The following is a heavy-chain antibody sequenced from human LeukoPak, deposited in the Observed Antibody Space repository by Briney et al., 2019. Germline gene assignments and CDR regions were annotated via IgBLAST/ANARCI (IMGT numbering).Heavy chain of an antibody. CDR1: GFTFSTYS. V-gene: IGHV3-21*01. D-gene: IGHD6-19*01. CDR3: ATDGRSSGWYGFDY. Sequence: KTGGSLRLSCAASGFTFSTYSMNWVRQAPGKGLEWVSSITSPVGRMYYADSLKGRITISRGNARSTLYLQMNSLRAEDTAVYYCATDGRSSGWYGFDYWGQGILVTVSS. J-gene: IGHJ4*02. CDR2: ITSPVGRM.